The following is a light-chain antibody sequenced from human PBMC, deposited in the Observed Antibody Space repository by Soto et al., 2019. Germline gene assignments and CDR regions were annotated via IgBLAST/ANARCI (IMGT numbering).Light chain of an antibody. CDR3: AAWDDSLSGLNYV. V-gene: IGLV1-44*01. Sequence: QSLLTQPPSESGSPGQRVTMSCSGSSSNIGSNTVNWYQHLPGTAPKILIYSNNQRPSGVPDRFSGSKSGPSASLTISGLQSEDEADYYCAAWDDSLSGLNYVFGTGTKVTVL. CDR2: SNN. CDR1: SSNIGSNT. J-gene: IGLJ1*01.